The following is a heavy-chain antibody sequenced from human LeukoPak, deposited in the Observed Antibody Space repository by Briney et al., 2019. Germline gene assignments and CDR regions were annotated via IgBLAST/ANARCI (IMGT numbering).Heavy chain of an antibody. CDR3: ANYLYMDV. CDR2: ISAGGGAST. J-gene: IGHJ6*03. CDR1: GFTFNSYA. D-gene: IGHD3-16*02. Sequence: GGSLRLSCAASGFTFNSYAMSWVRHAPGKGLEWVSGISAGGGASTYYADSVKGRFTISRDNSKNTLFLQMNGLRAEDTAVYYCANYLYMDVWGKGTTVTVSS. V-gene: IGHV3-23*01.